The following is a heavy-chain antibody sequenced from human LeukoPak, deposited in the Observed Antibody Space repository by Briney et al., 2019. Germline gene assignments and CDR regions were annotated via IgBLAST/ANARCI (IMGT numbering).Heavy chain of an antibody. V-gene: IGHV1-69*05. D-gene: IGHD3-22*01. CDR3: AREWYYDSSGTLSLDY. Sequence: ASVKVSCKASGGTFSSYAISWVRQAPGQGLEWMGRIIPIFGTANYAQKFQGRVTITTDESTSTAYMELSSLRSEDTAVYYFAREWYYDSSGTLSLDYWGQGTLVTVSS. CDR1: GGTFSSYA. CDR2: IIPIFGTA. J-gene: IGHJ4*02.